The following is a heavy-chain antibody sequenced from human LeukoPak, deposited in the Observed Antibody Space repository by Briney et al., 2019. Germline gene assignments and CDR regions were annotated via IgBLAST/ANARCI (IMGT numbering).Heavy chain of an antibody. V-gene: IGHV4-30-4*01. Sequence: SETLSLTCTVSGGSISSGDYYWSWIRQPPGKGLEWIGYIYYSGSTYYNPSLKSRVTISVDTSKNQFSLKLSSVTAADTAVYYCAREGGLWYFDLWGRGTLVTVSS. J-gene: IGHJ2*01. CDR2: IYYSGST. CDR1: GGSISSGDYY. CDR3: AREGGLWYFDL.